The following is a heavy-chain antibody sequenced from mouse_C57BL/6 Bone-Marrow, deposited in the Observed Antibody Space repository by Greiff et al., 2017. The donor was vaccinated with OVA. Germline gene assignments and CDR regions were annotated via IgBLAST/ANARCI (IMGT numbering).Heavy chain of an antibody. Sequence: VKLMESGPGLVQPSQSLSITCTVSGFSLTSYGVHWVRQSPGKGLEWLGVIWRGGSTDYNAAFMSRLSITKDNSKSQVFFKMNSLQADDTAIYYCAKILYYYGSSYWYFDVWGTGTTVTVSS. J-gene: IGHJ1*03. CDR3: AKILYYYGSSYWYFDV. CDR2: IWRGGST. D-gene: IGHD1-1*01. CDR1: GFSLTSYG. V-gene: IGHV2-5*01.